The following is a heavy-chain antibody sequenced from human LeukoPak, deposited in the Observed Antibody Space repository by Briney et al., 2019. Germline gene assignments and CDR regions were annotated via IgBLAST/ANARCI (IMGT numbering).Heavy chain of an antibody. CDR1: GGSISSHY. CDR2: FSDSGST. J-gene: IGHJ5*02. CDR3: ARHATGSYSVPWLDP. V-gene: IGHV4-59*08. D-gene: IGHD3-10*01. Sequence: PSETLSLTCTVSGGSISSHYWSWIRQPPGKGLEWIGYFSDSGSTIYNPSLKSRVTILGDTSKNQFSLKLSSVTAADTAVYYCARHATGSYSVPWLDPWGQGPLVTVSS.